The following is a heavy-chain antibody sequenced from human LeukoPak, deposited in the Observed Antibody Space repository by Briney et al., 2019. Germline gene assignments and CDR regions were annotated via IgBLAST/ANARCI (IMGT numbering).Heavy chain of an antibody. CDR1: GGSISSYY. D-gene: IGHD5-12*01. Sequence: SETLSLTCTVSGGSISSYYWSWIRQPAGKGLEWIGRIYTSGSTNYNPSLKSRVTMSVDTSKNQFPLKLSSVTAADTAVYYCRAVATTGDFDYWGQGTLVTVSS. J-gene: IGHJ4*02. V-gene: IGHV4-4*07. CDR2: IYTSGST. CDR3: RAVATTGDFDY.